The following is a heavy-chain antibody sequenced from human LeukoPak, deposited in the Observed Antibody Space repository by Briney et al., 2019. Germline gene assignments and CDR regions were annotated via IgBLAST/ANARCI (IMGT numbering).Heavy chain of an antibody. D-gene: IGHD3-10*02. Sequence: ASVKVSCKASGGTFSSYAISWVRQAPGQGLEWMGGIIPIFGTANYAQKFQGRVTITADESTSTAYMELSSLRSEDTAVYYCARDGHPTLFREDYYYGMDVWGQGTTVTVPS. CDR1: GGTFSSYA. CDR3: ARDGHPTLFREDYYYGMDV. CDR2: IIPIFGTA. J-gene: IGHJ6*02. V-gene: IGHV1-69*13.